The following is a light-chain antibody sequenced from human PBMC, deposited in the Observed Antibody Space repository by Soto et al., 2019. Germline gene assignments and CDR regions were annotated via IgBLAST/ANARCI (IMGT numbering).Light chain of an antibody. Sequence: EMVMTQSPATLSETPGERATLSCRASQSVSSYLAWYQQKPGQAPRLLIYDASNRATGIPARFSGSGSGTDFTLTISSLEPEHFAVYYCQQRSNWRITFGQGTRLEIK. J-gene: IGKJ5*01. V-gene: IGKV3-11*01. CDR3: QQRSNWRIT. CDR1: QSVSSY. CDR2: DAS.